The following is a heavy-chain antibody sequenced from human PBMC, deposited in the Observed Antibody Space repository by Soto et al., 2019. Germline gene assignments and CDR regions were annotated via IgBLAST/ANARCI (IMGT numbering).Heavy chain of an antibody. Sequence: GGSLRLSCAASGFTVSSNYMSWVRQAPGKGLEWVSVIYSGGSTYYADSVKGRFTISRDNSKNTLYLQMNSLSAEDAAVYYCAVSLAAAGTIYAFDIWGQGTMVTVSS. V-gene: IGHV3-53*01. D-gene: IGHD6-13*01. CDR3: AVSLAAAGTIYAFDI. CDR1: GFTVSSNY. J-gene: IGHJ3*02. CDR2: IYSGGST.